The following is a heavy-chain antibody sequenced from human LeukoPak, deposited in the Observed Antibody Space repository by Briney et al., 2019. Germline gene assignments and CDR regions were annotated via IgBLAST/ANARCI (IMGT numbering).Heavy chain of an antibody. D-gene: IGHD6-19*01. V-gene: IGHV3-66*01. J-gene: IGHJ5*02. CDR2: IYSDGST. Sequence: GGSLRLSCAASGFTVSSNYMSWVRQAPGKGLESVSVIYSDGSTYYVDSVKGRFSISRDTSKNTLYLQMNSLRAEDTAVYYCAKDWYGNGWYPATFDNWGQGTPVTVSS. CDR3: AKDWYGNGWYPATFDN. CDR1: GFTVSSNY.